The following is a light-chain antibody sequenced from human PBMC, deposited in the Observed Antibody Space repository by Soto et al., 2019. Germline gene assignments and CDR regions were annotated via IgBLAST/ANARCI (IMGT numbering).Light chain of an antibody. CDR2: DVS. Sequence: QSVLTQPASVSGSPGQSITISCTGSSSDVGSYNRVSWYQQPPDTAPRLIIYDVSNRPSGVPDRFSGSKSGNTASLTITGLQAEDEADYYCQSYDMSLNNHVFGTGTKVTVL. CDR3: QSYDMSLNNHV. CDR1: SSDVGSYNR. V-gene: IGLV2-18*02. J-gene: IGLJ1*01.